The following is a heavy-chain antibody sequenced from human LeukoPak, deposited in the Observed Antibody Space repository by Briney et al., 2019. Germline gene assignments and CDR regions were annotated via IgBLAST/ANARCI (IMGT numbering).Heavy chain of an antibody. CDR3: TRGQWLDNS. CDR2: VNHSGST. CDR1: GGSFSGHY. V-gene: IGHV4-34*01. D-gene: IGHD6-19*01. Sequence: PSETLSLTCAVYGGSFSGHYWSWIRQTPGKGLEWIGEVNHSGSTNYNSSLKSRLTISVDTSKNQFCLKLSSVTAADTAVYYCTRGQWLDNSWGQGTLVTVSS. J-gene: IGHJ4*02.